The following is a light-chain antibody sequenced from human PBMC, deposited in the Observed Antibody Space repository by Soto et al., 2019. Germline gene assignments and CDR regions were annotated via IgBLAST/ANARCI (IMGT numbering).Light chain of an antibody. J-gene: IGLJ2*01. V-gene: IGLV2-14*01. CDR3: SSYTSSSTL. CDR1: SSDVGGYNY. Sequence: QSALTQPASLSGSPGQTITISCTGTSSDVGGYNYASWYQQHPGKAPKLMIYDVSNRPSGVSNRFSGSKSGNTAALTISGLHADDEADYYCSSYTSSSTLFGGGTKLTVL. CDR2: DVS.